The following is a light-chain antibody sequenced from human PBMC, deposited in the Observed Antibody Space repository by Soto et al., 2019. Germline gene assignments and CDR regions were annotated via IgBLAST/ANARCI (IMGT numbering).Light chain of an antibody. J-gene: IGKJ5*01. CDR3: QQRSNWPPT. CDR1: QSVGSY. Sequence: EIVLTQSPATLSLSPGERATLSCRASQSVGSYLAWHQQKPGQAPRLLLYDASNRATGIPARFSGSGSGTDFTLTISSLEPGDFAVYYCQQRSNWPPTFGQGTRLE. V-gene: IGKV3-11*01. CDR2: DAS.